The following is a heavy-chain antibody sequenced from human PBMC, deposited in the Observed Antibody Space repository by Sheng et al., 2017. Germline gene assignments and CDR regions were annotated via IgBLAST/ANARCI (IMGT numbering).Heavy chain of an antibody. CDR2: ISAYNGNT. V-gene: IGHV1-18*01. CDR3: ARVRGRDIVVVPAAIGLLDFDY. J-gene: IGHJ4*02. D-gene: IGHD2-2*02. CDR1: GYTFTSYG. Sequence: QVQLVQSGAEVKKPGASVKVSCKASGYTFTSYGISWVRQAPGQGLEWMGWISAYNGNTNYAQKLQGRVTMTTDTSTSTAYMELRSLRSDDTAVYYCARVRGRDIVVVPAAIGLLDFDYWGQGTLVTVSS.